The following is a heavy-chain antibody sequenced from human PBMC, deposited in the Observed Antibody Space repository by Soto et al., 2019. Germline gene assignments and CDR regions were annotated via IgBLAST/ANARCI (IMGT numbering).Heavy chain of an antibody. D-gene: IGHD6-13*01. Sequence: SETLSLTCTVSGGSISSYYWSWIRQPPGKGLEWIGYIYYSGSTNYNPSLKSRVTISVDTSKNQSSLKLCSVTAADTAVYYCARQGSSWYEAGYYYYYYMDVWGKGTTVTVSS. J-gene: IGHJ6*03. CDR1: GGSISSYY. V-gene: IGHV4-59*08. CDR2: IYYSGST. CDR3: ARQGSSWYEAGYYYYYYMDV.